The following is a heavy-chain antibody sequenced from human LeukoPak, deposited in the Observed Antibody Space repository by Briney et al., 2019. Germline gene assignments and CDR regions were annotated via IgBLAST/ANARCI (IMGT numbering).Heavy chain of an antibody. V-gene: IGHV3-48*03. J-gene: IGHJ4*02. CDR2: ISSSGSTI. CDR3: ARSYYYGIYYFDY. CDR1: GFTFSSYG. D-gene: IGHD3-10*01. Sequence: GGSLRLSCAASGFTFSSYGMNWVRQAPGKGLEWVSYISSSGSTIYYADSVKGRFTISRDNAKNSLYLQMNSLRAEDTAVYYCARSYYYGIYYFDYWGQGTLVTVSS.